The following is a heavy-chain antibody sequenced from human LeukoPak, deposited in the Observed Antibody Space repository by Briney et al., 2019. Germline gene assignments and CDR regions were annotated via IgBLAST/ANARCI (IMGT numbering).Heavy chain of an antibody. D-gene: IGHD1-7*01. Sequence: GGSLRLSCAASGFTFSSYAMHWVRQAPGKGLEWVAVISYDGSNKYYADSVKGRFTISRDNAKNSLYLQMNSLRAEDTAVYYCARDPSPGNYVWFDPWGQGTLVTVSS. CDR3: ARDPSPGNYVWFDP. V-gene: IGHV3-30-3*01. CDR1: GFTFSSYA. J-gene: IGHJ5*02. CDR2: ISYDGSNK.